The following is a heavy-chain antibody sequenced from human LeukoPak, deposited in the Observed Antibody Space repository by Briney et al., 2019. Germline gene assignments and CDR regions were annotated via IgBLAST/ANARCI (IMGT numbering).Heavy chain of an antibody. D-gene: IGHD2/OR15-2a*01. V-gene: IGHV3-74*01. CDR2: INSDGSWT. Sequence: GGSLRLSCAAFGNYWMHWVRQAPGKGLVWVSHINSDGSWTSYADSVKGRFTISKDNAKNTVYLQMNSLRAEDTAVYYCVSFYETYWGRGTLVTVSS. CDR1: GNYW. J-gene: IGHJ4*02. CDR3: VSFYETY.